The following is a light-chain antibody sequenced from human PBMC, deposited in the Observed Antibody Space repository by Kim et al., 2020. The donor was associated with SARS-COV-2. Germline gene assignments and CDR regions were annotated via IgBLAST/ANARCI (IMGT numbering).Light chain of an antibody. CDR2: EVS. J-gene: IGLJ2*01. CDR1: SIDVGGYNY. Sequence: GQALTISCTGTSIDVGGYNYVSWYQQHPGKAPKLMIYEVSKRPSGVPDRFSGSKSGNTASLTVSGLQAEDEADYYCSSYAGSNNVVFGGGTQLTVL. V-gene: IGLV2-8*01. CDR3: SSYAGSNNVV.